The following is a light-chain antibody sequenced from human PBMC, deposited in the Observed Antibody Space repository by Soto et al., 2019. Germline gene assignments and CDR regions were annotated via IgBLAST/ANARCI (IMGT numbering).Light chain of an antibody. CDR1: QSVSSNY. Sequence: EIVLTQSPGTLSLSPGERATLSCRASQSVSSNYLAWYQQKPGQAPRLLIYGASSRATGIPDRFIGSGSGTDFTLAISRLEPEDLAVYYCQPYGSSPWTFGLGTTVEI. V-gene: IGKV3-20*01. J-gene: IGKJ1*01. CDR3: QPYGSSPWT. CDR2: GAS.